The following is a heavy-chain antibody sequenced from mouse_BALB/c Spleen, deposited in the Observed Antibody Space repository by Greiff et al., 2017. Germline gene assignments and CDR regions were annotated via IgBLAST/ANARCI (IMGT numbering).Heavy chain of an antibody. V-gene: IGHV1S56*01. CDR3: ARGDGNWVFDY. J-gene: IGHJ2*01. Sequence: QVQLQQSGPELVKPGASVRISCKASGYTFTSYYIHWVKQRPGQGLEWIGWIYPGNVNTKYNEKFKGKATLTADKSSSTAYMQLSSLTSEDSAVYVCARGDGNWVFDYWGQGTTLTVSS. CDR2: IYPGNVNT. D-gene: IGHD2-1*01. CDR1: GYTFTSYY.